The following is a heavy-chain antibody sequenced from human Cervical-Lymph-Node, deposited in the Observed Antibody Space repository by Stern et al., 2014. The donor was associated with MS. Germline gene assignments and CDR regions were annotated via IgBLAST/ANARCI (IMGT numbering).Heavy chain of an antibody. CDR3: ARSVVRGDTAFDS. Sequence: QVQLVESGAEVQKPGASVKVSCKTSGYTFTGYYIHWVRQAPGQGLEWMGRINPKTDYTAYAQKFQGRVTMTRDTSISTVFMELSWLRFDDTAMYFCARSVVRGDTAFDSWGQGTLLTVSS. D-gene: IGHD3-10*01. CDR2: INPKTDYT. V-gene: IGHV1-2*06. CDR1: GYTFTGYY. J-gene: IGHJ4*02.